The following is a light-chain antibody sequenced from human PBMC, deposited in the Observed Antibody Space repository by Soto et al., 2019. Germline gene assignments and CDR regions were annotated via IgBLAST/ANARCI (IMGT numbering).Light chain of an antibody. Sequence: QSALAQPASVSGAPGQSITISCTGTRSDVGGYNYVSWYQQHPGKAPKLMIYDVSNRPSGVSNRFSGSRSGNTASLTISGLQGEDEADYYCSSYTSSSTVVFGGGTKLTVL. CDR1: RSDVGGYNY. J-gene: IGLJ2*01. CDR2: DVS. V-gene: IGLV2-14*03. CDR3: SSYTSSSTVV.